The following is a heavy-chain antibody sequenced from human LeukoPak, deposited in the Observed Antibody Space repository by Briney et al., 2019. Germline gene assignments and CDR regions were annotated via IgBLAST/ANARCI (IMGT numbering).Heavy chain of an antibody. CDR2: IYTTGST. D-gene: IGHD6-19*01. CDR3: AIQLGVAGKAGFDF. V-gene: IGHV4-4*07. Sequence: PSETLSLTCTVSGGSISSYYWSWIRQPAGKGLEWIGRIYTTGSTNYNPSLKSRVNMSVDTSKNQFSLKLSSVTAADTAVYYCAIQLGVAGKAGFDFWGQGTLVTVSS. CDR1: GGSISSYY. J-gene: IGHJ4*02.